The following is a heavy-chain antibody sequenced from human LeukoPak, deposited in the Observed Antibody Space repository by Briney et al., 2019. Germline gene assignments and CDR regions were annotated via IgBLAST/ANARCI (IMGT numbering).Heavy chain of an antibody. CDR2: INPDSGGT. D-gene: IGHD3-10*01. Sequence: GASVKVSCKASGYIFTDYYVHWVRQAPGQGLEWMGWINPDSGGTNFAQKFQGRVTVTRDTSISTAYMEVSRLKSDDTAVYYCARDAISRGIVDYWGQGTLVTVSS. CDR1: GYIFTDYY. CDR3: ARDAISRGIVDY. V-gene: IGHV1-2*02. J-gene: IGHJ4*02.